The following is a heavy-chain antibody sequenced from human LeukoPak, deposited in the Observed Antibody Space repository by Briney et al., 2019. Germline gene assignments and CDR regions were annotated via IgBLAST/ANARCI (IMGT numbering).Heavy chain of an antibody. CDR2: ISSSSSYI. D-gene: IGHD3-10*01. CDR1: GFTFSSYS. J-gene: IGHJ4*02. V-gene: IGHV3-21*01. Sequence: GGSLRLSCAASGFTFSSYSMTWVRQAPGKGLEWVSSISSSSSYIYYADSVKGRFTISRDNAKNSLYLQMNSLRAEDTAVYYCARGFGELLYDDYWGQGTLVTVSS. CDR3: ARGFGELLYDDY.